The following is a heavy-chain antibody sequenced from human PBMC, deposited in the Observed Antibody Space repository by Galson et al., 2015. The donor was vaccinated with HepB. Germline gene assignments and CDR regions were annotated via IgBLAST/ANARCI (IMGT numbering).Heavy chain of an antibody. CDR1: GFSLSTSGVG. V-gene: IGHV2-5*02. CDR3: AHRPAGMIMFGGVIGRTFDP. J-gene: IGHJ5*02. D-gene: IGHD3-16*02. CDR2: IYWDDDK. Sequence: PALVKPTQTLTLPCTFSGFSLSTSGVGVGWIRQPPGKALEWLALIYWDDDKRYSPSLKSRLTITKDTSKNQVVLTMTNMDPVDTGTYYCAHRPAGMIMFGGVIGRTFDPWGQGILVTVSS.